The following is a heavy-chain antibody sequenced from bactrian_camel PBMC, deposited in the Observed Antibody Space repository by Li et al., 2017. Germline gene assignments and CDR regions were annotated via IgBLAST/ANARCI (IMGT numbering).Heavy chain of an antibody. CDR2: IRSDGRT. D-gene: IGHD6*01. V-gene: IGHV3S53*01. J-gene: IGHJ4*01. CDR1: GYTYTPYC. Sequence: HVQLVESGGGSVQAGGSPRLSCAASGYTYTPYCMGWFRQAPGKEREAVATIRSDGRTSYADSVKGRFTVSRDNANNTVNLMMNSLKPEDTAMYYCVVRRMRECEGSWYRGGYTGQGTQVHRL.